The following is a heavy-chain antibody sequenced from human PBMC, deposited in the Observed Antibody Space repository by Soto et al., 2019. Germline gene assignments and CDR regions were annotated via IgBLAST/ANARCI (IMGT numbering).Heavy chain of an antibody. CDR2: IYYSGSP. Sequence: QVQLQESGPGLVKPSETLSLTCTVSGGSISSYYWSWIRQPPGKGLKWIGYIYYSGSPNYNPSLESRVTISGDTSNNQFSLKQSSVPAADTAVYYWARRYGSCFDCWGQGTLVTASS. CDR3: ARRYGSCFDC. D-gene: IGHD6-6*01. J-gene: IGHJ4*02. CDR1: GGSISSYY. V-gene: IGHV4-59*08.